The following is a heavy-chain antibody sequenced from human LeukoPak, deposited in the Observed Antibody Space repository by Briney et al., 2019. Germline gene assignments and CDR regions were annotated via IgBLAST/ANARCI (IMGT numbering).Heavy chain of an antibody. CDR1: GYTFTSYY. J-gene: IGHJ6*02. V-gene: IGHV1-46*01. D-gene: IGHD3-3*01. CDR3: ARDSIFDLEYYYGMDV. CDR2: INPSGGST. Sequence: ASVKVSCKASGYTFTSYYMHWVRQAPGQGLEWMGLINPSGGSTSYAQKFQGRVTMTRDTSTSTVYMELSSLRSEDTAVYYCARDSIFDLEYYYGMDVWGQGTTVTVSS.